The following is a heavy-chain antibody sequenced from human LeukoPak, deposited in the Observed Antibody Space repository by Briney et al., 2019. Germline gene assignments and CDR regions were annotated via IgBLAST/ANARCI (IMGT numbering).Heavy chain of an antibody. CDR2: SRSQ. J-gene: IGHJ3*01. Sequence: GGSLRLSCTASGFTFGDYGISWVRQAPGKGLEWLGFSRSQEYAASVKGRFTISTDDSKDIAYLQMNSLKVEDTAVYYCTRARIATFGVVIVRSAFDLWGQGTMVTVSA. CDR1: GFTFGDYG. CDR3: TRARIATFGVVIVRSAFDL. D-gene: IGHD3-3*01. V-gene: IGHV3-20*04.